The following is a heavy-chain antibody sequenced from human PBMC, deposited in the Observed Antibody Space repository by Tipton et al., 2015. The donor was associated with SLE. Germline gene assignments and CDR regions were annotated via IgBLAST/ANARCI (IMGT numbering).Heavy chain of an antibody. Sequence: SLRLSCTTSGFTFGDYAMSWVRQAPGKGLEWVGFVRSNTYGGTTEYAASVEGRFTIPRDDSQSIASLQMNSLKTEDTAVYYCTRGDVGSLPSYGMDVWGQGTTVTVSS. CDR2: VRSNTYGGTT. V-gene: IGHV3-49*04. D-gene: IGHD6-13*01. CDR3: TRGDVGSLPSYGMDV. J-gene: IGHJ6*02. CDR1: GFTFGDYA.